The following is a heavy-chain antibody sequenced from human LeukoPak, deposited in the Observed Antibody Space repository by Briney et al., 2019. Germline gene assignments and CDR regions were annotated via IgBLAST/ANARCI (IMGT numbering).Heavy chain of an antibody. Sequence: SETLSLTCGVSGGSISGTNWWSWVRQPPGQGLEWIGEVHLDGRTNYNPSLKSRLVMSADLPENHISLKLTSVTAADTAVYYCAREGGFYRPLDYSGQGTLVTVSS. V-gene: IGHV4-4*02. J-gene: IGHJ4*02. CDR2: VHLDGRT. CDR3: AREGGFYRPLDY. D-gene: IGHD6-25*01. CDR1: GGSISGTNW.